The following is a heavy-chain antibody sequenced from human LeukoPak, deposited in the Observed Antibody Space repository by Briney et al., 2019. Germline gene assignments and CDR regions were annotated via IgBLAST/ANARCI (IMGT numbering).Heavy chain of an antibody. Sequence: SETLSLTCTVSGDSISYHYWSWIREPAGGGLEWIGRIYPSGGANYNPSLKSRVAMSVDTSRDQFSLNLSSVIAADTAVYYCARALFKPLMIAQYNWFDPWGQGTLVTVSS. CDR1: GDSISYHY. D-gene: IGHD3-22*01. V-gene: IGHV4-4*07. CDR3: ARALFKPLMIAQYNWFDP. J-gene: IGHJ5*02. CDR2: IYPSGGA.